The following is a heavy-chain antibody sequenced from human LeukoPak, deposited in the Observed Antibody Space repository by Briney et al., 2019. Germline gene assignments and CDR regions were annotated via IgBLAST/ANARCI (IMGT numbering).Heavy chain of an antibody. CDR1: GFTLTNYA. CDR3: AKGGDRGNYYFDS. Sequence: GGSLRLSCAASGFTLTNYAMHWVRQAPGKGLAWVAYLRSDASYQGYPDSVKGRFTISRDSSKNTIYLHMNSLRTEDTAVYFCAKGGDRGNYYFDSWGQGTLVSVSS. CDR2: LRSDASYQ. J-gene: IGHJ4*02. V-gene: IGHV3-30*02. D-gene: IGHD3-10*01.